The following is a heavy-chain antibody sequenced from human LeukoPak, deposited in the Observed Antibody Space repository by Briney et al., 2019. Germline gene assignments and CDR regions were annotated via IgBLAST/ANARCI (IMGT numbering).Heavy chain of an antibody. D-gene: IGHD3-10*01. Sequence: GGSLRLSCAASGFTFSNYAMDWVRQAPGKGLEWVSHISGGGSGTFYADSVQGRFIISRDNSKNTLFLQMSSLRADDTAVYYCAKMATELRGVIGRRIESNNYAHMDVWGQGTTVTVS. CDR2: ISGGGSGT. CDR3: AKMATELRGVIGRRIESNNYAHMDV. CDR1: GFTFSNYA. J-gene: IGHJ6*02. V-gene: IGHV3-23*01.